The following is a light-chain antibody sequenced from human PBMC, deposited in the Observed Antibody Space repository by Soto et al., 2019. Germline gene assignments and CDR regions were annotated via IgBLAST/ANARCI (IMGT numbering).Light chain of an antibody. V-gene: IGLV2-23*02. CDR3: CSYAGSSTQV. Sequence: QSVLTQPASVSGSPGQSITISCTGTSSDVGGYNYVSWYQQHPGKAPKLMIYEVSKRPSGVSNRFSGSKSGNTASLTISGLQAEDEADYYCCSYAGSSTQVFGTGTKVTVL. CDR2: EVS. J-gene: IGLJ1*01. CDR1: SSDVGGYNY.